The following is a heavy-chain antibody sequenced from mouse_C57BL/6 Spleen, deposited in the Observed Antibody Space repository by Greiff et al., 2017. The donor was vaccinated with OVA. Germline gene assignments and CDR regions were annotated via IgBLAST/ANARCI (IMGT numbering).Heavy chain of an antibody. CDR1: GFSLTSYG. CDR2: IWRGGST. Sequence: QVQLKESGPGLVQPSQSLSITCTVSGFSLTSYGVHWVRQSPGKGLEWLGVIWRGGSTDYNAAFMSRLSISKDNSKSQVFFKMNSLQADDTAIYYCAKSYDYDASYYYAMDYWGQGTSVTVSS. D-gene: IGHD2-4*01. CDR3: AKSYDYDASYYYAMDY. J-gene: IGHJ4*01. V-gene: IGHV2-5*01.